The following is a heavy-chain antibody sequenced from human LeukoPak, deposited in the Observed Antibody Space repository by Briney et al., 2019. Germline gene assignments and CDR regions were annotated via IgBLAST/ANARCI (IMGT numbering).Heavy chain of an antibody. CDR3: ARGLGWKVATMGLFFMDV. V-gene: IGHV4-34*01. CDR2: INDGGDT. D-gene: IGHD5-24*01. CDR1: AGSFSGYD. J-gene: IGHJ6*03. Sequence: SETLSLTCGVNAGSFSGYDWSWVRQPPGKGLEWIGEINDGGDTNYNPSLKSRVTMSVDTSKNHFSLEVRSMTAADTAVYYCARGLGWKVATMGLFFMDVWGEGTTVTVSS.